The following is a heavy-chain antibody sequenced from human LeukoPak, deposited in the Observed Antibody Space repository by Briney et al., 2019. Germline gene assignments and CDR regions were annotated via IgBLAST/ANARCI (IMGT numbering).Heavy chain of an antibody. J-gene: IGHJ4*02. CDR1: GFTFDDYA. Sequence: GGSLRLSCAASGFTFDDYAMHWVRHAPGKGLEWVSGISWNSGSIGYADSVKGRFTISRDNAKNSLYLQMNSLKAEDTALYYCAKDMSSSWYVYYFDYWGQGTLVTVSS. D-gene: IGHD6-13*01. CDR2: ISWNSGSI. CDR3: AKDMSSSWYVYYFDY. V-gene: IGHV3-9*01.